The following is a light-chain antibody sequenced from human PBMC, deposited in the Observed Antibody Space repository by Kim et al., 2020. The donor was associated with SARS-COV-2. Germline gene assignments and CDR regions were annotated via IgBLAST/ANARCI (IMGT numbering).Light chain of an antibody. CDR2: YDT. CDR1: NIESKS. V-gene: IGLV3-21*04. CDR3: QVWDTSSDPSWV. J-gene: IGLJ3*02. Sequence: PGEPARITCGGTNIESKSVQWYQQKPGQAPMLVNYYDTDRPSGIPERFSGANSGNTATLTSHRVEAGDEADYYCQVWDTSSDPSWVLGGGTQLTVL.